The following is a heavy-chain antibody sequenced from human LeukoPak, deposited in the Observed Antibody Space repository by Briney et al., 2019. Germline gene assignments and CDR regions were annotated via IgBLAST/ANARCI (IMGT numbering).Heavy chain of an antibody. CDR2: INHSGST. J-gene: IGHJ4*02. V-gene: IGHV4-39*07. Sequence: PSETLSLTCTVSGGSISSSSYYWGWIRQPPGKGLEWIGEINHSGSTNYNPSLKSRVTISVDTSKNQFSLKLSSVTAADTAVYYCARNGGMTTVTTRGALDYWGQGTLVTVSS. CDR1: GGSISSSSYY. D-gene: IGHD4-17*01. CDR3: ARNGGMTTVTTRGALDY.